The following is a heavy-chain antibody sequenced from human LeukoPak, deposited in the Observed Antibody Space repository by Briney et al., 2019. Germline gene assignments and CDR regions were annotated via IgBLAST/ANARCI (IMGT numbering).Heavy chain of an antibody. J-gene: IGHJ4*02. Sequence: GGSLRLSCAASGFTFSSYSMNWVRQAPGKGLEWVSSISSSSSYIYYADSVKGRFTISRDNAKNSLYLQMNSLRAEDTTVYYCARRPSSGWPFDYWGQGTLVTVSS. CDR1: GFTFSSYS. CDR2: ISSSSSYI. D-gene: IGHD6-19*01. CDR3: ARRPSSGWPFDY. V-gene: IGHV3-21*01.